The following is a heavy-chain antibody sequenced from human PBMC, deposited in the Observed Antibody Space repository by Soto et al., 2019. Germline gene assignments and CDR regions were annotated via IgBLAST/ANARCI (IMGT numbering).Heavy chain of an antibody. V-gene: IGHV1-69*01. D-gene: IGHD5-18*01. CDR1: GATFSRYA. CDR2: IXPISGXE. J-gene: IGHJ4*02. Sequence: GXSVKVSCKASGATFSRYAISWGRQAPGQALEWMGGIXPISGXESSEQTFQGXXTITADESPRTASMEMTSMRSEDTDAYYCARSLSDTAKVARWGKGTLVTVYS. CDR3: ARSLSDTAKVAR.